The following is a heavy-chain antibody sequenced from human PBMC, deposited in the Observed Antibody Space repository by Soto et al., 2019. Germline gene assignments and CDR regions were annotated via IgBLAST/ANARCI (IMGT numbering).Heavy chain of an antibody. CDR3: AKDGGTAHTSDVVWFGELQNYYFDY. V-gene: IGHV3-30*18. CDR1: GFTFSSYG. CDR2: ISYDGSNK. J-gene: IGHJ4*02. D-gene: IGHD3-10*01. Sequence: QVQLVESGGGVVQPGRSLRLSCAASGFTFSSYGMHWVRQAPGKGLEWVAVISYDGSNKYYADSVKGRFTISRDNSKNTLDLKMNSLRADDTAVYYCAKDGGTAHTSDVVWFGELQNYYFDYRGQGTLVIVSS.